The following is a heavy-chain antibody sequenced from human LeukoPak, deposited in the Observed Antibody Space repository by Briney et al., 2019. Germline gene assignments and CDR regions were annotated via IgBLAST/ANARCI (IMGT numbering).Heavy chain of an antibody. CDR1: GYDFSSYA. V-gene: IGHV1-69*13. J-gene: IGHJ4*02. Sequence: SVKVSCKASGYDFSSYAISWVRQAPGQGLEWMGGIIPIFGTANYAQKFQGRVTITADESTSTAYMELSSLRSEDTAVYYCASQGTGSFDYWGQGTLVTVSS. D-gene: IGHD1-14*01. CDR3: ASQGTGSFDY. CDR2: IIPIFGTA.